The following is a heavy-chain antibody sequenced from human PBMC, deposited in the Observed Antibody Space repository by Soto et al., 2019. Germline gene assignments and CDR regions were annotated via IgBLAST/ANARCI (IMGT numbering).Heavy chain of an antibody. CDR2: IIPKLGSA. CDR3: ARGGDGYNVGAVY. Sequence: QVQLLQAGAEVKEPGSSVKVSCKASGGGNLRDYRTTWVRRAPGQGLEWMGGIIPKLGSANYAQNFQGRVTITADESTNTVYMELRSLRSDDTAVYYCARGGDGYNVGAVYWCQGTPVTVSS. V-gene: IGHV1-69*01. D-gene: IGHD2-21*01. CDR1: GGGNLRDYR. J-gene: IGHJ4*02.